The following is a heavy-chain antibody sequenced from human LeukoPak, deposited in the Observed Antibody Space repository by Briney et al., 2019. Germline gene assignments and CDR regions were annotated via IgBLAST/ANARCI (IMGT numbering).Heavy chain of an antibody. V-gene: IGHV3-48*03. Sequence: PGGSLRLSCVASGFTFSRYDMNWVHLAPGKGLEWVSYIHSGGNTIYYADSVKGRFTISRDYAKNSLYLQMNNLRAEDTAVYYCVRKLTGTTYFDYWGQGTLVTVSS. CDR2: IHSGGNTI. D-gene: IGHD1-1*01. J-gene: IGHJ4*02. CDR1: GFTFSRYD. CDR3: VRKLTGTTYFDY.